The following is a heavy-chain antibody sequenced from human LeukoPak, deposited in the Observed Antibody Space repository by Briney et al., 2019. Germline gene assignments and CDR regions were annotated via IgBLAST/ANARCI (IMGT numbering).Heavy chain of an antibody. D-gene: IGHD1-26*01. CDR1: GFTFSSYA. V-gene: IGHV3-30-3*01. CDR2: ISYDGSNK. Sequence: PGGSLRLSCAASGFTFSSYAMHWVRQAPGKGLQWVAVISYDGSNKYYADSVKGRFTISRDNSKNTLYLQMNSLRAEDTAVYYCARDNSGGYLFFDYWGQGTLVTVSS. CDR3: ARDNSGGYLFFDY. J-gene: IGHJ4*02.